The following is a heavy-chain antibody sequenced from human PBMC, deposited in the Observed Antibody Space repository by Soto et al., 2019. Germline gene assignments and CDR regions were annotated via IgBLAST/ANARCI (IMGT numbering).Heavy chain of an antibody. CDR1: GYTFTSYG. D-gene: IGHD3-3*01. CDR3: ARAFGVVTLLAVDFDY. J-gene: IGHJ4*02. CDR2: ISAYNGNT. V-gene: IGHV1-18*04. Sequence: QVQLVQSGAEVKKHGASVKVSCKASGYTFTSYGISWVRQAPGQGLEWMGWISAYNGNTNYAQTLQGRVTMTTDTSTSTAYMELRSLRSDDTAVYYCARAFGVVTLLAVDFDYWGQGTLVTVSS.